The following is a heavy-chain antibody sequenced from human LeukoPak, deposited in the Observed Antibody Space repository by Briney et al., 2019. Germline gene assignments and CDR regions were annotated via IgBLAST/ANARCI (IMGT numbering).Heavy chain of an antibody. Sequence: SETLSLTCTASGGSISSSRHYWGWIRQPPGKGLEWIGSIDYSGSTYYNPSLKSRVTISVDTSKNQFSLKLSSLTAADTAVYYCARDRKYYYHMDVWGKGTTVTVSS. CDR2: IDYSGST. V-gene: IGHV4-39*07. CDR1: GGSISSSRHY. CDR3: ARDRKYYYHMDV. J-gene: IGHJ6*03.